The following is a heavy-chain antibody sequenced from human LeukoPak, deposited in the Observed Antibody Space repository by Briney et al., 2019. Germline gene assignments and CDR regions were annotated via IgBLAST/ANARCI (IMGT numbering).Heavy chain of an antibody. V-gene: IGHV3-21*01. J-gene: IGHJ4*02. Sequence: PGGSLRLSCAASGFTFSSYSMNWVRQAPGKGLEWVSSISSSSSYIYYADSVKGRFTISRDNAKNSLYLQMNSLRAEDTAVYFCASQYTSSRIFDDWGQGTLVTVSS. CDR2: ISSSSSYI. CDR1: GFTFSSYS. D-gene: IGHD6-13*01. CDR3: ASQYTSSRIFDD.